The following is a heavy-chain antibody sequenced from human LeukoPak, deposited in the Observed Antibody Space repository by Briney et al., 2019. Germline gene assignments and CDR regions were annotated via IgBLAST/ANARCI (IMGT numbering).Heavy chain of an antibody. CDR2: ISAYNGNT. CDR3: ARANYDILTGYYNAIDY. Sequence: ASVKVSCKASGYTFTSYGISWVRQAPGQGLEWMGWISAYNGNTNYAQKLQGRVTMTTDTSTSTAYMELRSLGSDDTAVYYCARANYDILTGYYNAIDYWGQGTLVTVSS. CDR1: GYTFTSYG. D-gene: IGHD3-9*01. V-gene: IGHV1-18*01. J-gene: IGHJ4*02.